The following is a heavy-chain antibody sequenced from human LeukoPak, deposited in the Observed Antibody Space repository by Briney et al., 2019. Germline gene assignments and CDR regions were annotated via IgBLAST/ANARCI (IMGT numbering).Heavy chain of an antibody. CDR3: AKQDRYCSSTSCYFSY. CDR2: ISGSGGST. J-gene: IGHJ4*02. D-gene: IGHD2-2*01. V-gene: IGHV3-23*01. Sequence: GGSLRLSCAASGFTFSSYVMSWVRQAPGKGLEWVSAISGSGGSTYYADSVKGRFTISRDNSKNTLYLQMNSLRAEDTAVYYCAKQDRYCSSTSCYFSYWGQGTLVTVSS. CDR1: GFTFSSYV.